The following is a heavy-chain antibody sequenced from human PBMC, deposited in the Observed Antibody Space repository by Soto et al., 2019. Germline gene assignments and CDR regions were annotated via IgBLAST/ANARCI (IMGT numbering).Heavy chain of an antibody. V-gene: IGHV1-58*01. J-gene: IGHJ4*02. CDR2: IVVGSGNT. CDR1: GFTFTSSA. Sequence: QMQLVQSGPEVKKPGTSVKVSCKASGFTFTSSAVQWVRQARGQRLEWIGWIVVGSGNTNYAQKFQERVTITRDMSTSTAYMELSSLRYEDTAVYYCAADPFYNWNYDYWGQVTLVTVSS. D-gene: IGHD1-7*01. CDR3: AADPFYNWNYDY.